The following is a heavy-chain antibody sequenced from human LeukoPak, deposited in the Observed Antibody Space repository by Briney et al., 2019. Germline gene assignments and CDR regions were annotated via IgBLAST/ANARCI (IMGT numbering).Heavy chain of an antibody. J-gene: IGHJ3*01. Sequence: SGGSLRLSCAVSGITLSNYGMSWVRQAPGKGLEWVSAMAGTTGTTAYADSVRGRFTISRDNSKNTLYLQMSSLRAEDTALYYCAKGRSAVRDTFDFWGRGTVVTVSS. V-gene: IGHV3-23*01. CDR1: GITLSNYG. CDR2: MAGTTGTT. D-gene: IGHD3-10*01. CDR3: AKGRSAVRDTFDF.